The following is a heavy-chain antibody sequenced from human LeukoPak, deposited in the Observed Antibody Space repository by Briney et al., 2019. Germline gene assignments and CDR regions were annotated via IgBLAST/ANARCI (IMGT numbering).Heavy chain of an antibody. D-gene: IGHD2-15*01. CDR2: ISYDGNNQ. Sequence: GGSLRLSCAVSGFASSSLAMHWVRQAPGKGLEWVAFISYDGNNQHYADSVKGRFTISRDNSKNTLYLQMNNLRAEDTAIYYYARVGSRYCSGANCYDGFWGQGTLVSVSS. V-gene: IGHV3-30-3*01. CDR1: GFASSSLA. CDR3: ARVGSRYCSGANCYDGF. J-gene: IGHJ4*02.